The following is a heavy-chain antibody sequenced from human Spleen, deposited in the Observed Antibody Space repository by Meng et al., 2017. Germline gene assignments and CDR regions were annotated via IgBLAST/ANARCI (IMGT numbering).Heavy chain of an antibody. CDR3: ARHWASGSYYASYYYYGMDV. CDR2: IYPGDSDT. J-gene: IGHJ6*02. D-gene: IGHD1-26*01. Sequence: KVSCKGSGYSFTSYWIGWVRQMPGKGLEWMGIIYPGDSDTRYSPSFQGQVTISADKSISTAYLQWSSLKASDTAMYYCARHWASGSYYASYYYYGMDVWGQGTTVTVSS. V-gene: IGHV5-51*01. CDR1: GYSFTSYW.